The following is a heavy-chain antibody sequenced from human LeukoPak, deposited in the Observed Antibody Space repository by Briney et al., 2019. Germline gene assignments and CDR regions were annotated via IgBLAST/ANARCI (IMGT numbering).Heavy chain of an antibody. J-gene: IGHJ4*02. CDR3: AKTSVSSGWPELFDF. D-gene: IGHD6-19*01. V-gene: IGHV3-23*01. CDR1: EFTFDSYA. Sequence: PGGSLRLSCAASEFTFDSYAMNWVRQAPGKGLEWVSAISGSGANTYYANSVKGRSTISRDNSKSTLFLQMDSLRAEDTAIYYCAKTSVSSGWPELFDFWGQGTLVTVSS. CDR2: ISGSGANT.